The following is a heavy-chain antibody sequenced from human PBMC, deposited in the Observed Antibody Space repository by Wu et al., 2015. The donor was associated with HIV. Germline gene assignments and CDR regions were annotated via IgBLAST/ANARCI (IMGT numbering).Heavy chain of an antibody. CDR1: GYTFTSHT. V-gene: IGHV1-18*01. Sequence: QVQLVQSGAEVKKPGASVKVSCQASGYTFTSHTITWVRQAPGQGLEWMGWISTYNGNTNYAQKVQGRVTMTTDTSSTTAYMELRSLRSDDTAVYYCARGGITSIRGVCNVLQSLDVWAKDHVTVSS. CDR3: ARGGITSIRGVCNVLQSLDV. D-gene: IGHD3-10*01. CDR2: ISTYNGNT. J-gene: IGHJ6*04.